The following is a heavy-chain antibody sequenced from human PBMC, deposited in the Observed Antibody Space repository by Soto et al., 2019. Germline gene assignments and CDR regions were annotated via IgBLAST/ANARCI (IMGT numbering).Heavy chain of an antibody. J-gene: IGHJ4*02. V-gene: IGHV4-4*07. CDR3: ARAHIVVVVAADY. D-gene: IGHD2-15*01. CDR1: GDSISDYY. Sequence: PSETLSLTCTVSGDSISDYYWSWIRQPAGKGLEWIGRIYPGGSTNYNPSLKSRVTMSVDTSKNQFSLELRSLRSDDTAVYYCARAHIVVVVAADYWGQGTLVTVSS. CDR2: IYPGGST.